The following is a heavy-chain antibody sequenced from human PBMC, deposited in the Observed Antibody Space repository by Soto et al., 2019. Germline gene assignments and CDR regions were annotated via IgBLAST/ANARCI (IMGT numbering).Heavy chain of an antibody. CDR2: IYYSEST. CDR3: ARKHSSSSWDY. V-gene: IGHV4-59*08. J-gene: IGHJ4*02. CDR1: GGSISTYY. Sequence: QVQLQESGPGLVKPSETLSLTCTVSGGSISTYYWSWIRQPPGKGLEWIGYIYYSESTNYNPSLMNRVTISVDTSKNQFSLKVSSVTAADTAVYYCARKHSSSSWDYWGLGTLVTVSS. D-gene: IGHD6-6*01.